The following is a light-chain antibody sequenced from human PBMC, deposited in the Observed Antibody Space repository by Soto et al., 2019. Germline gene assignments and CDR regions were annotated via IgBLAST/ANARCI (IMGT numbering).Light chain of an antibody. J-gene: IGKJ4*01. CDR3: QKYNTAPLT. CDR2: KAS. CDR1: QTISSW. V-gene: IGKV1-5*03. Sequence: DIQMTQSPSTLSGSVGDRVTITCRASQTISSWLAWYQQKPGKAPKLLIYKASTLKSGVPSRVSGSGSGTEVTLTISNLQPEEVATYYGQKYNTAPLTFGGGTKVDIK.